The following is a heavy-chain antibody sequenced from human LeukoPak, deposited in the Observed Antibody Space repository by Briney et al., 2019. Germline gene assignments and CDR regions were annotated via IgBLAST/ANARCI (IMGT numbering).Heavy chain of an antibody. J-gene: IGHJ4*02. Sequence: PGGSLRLSCAASGFTFSSYAMSWVRQAPGKGLEWVSAVSGSADNTYYADSVKGRFTISRDNSKNMLDLQMDSLRADDTAVYYCAKSRARREGSSGSIDFWGQGTLVTVSS. CDR2: VSGSADNT. CDR1: GFTFSSYA. D-gene: IGHD3-22*01. V-gene: IGHV3-23*01. CDR3: AKSRARREGSSGSIDF.